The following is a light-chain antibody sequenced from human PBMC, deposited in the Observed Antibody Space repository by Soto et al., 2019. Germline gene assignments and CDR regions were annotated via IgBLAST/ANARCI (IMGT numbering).Light chain of an antibody. Sequence: QSVLTQPLSVSGSPGQSVTISCTGTSSDVGGYNRVSWYQQPPGTAPKLMIYEVTNRPSGVPDRFSGSKSGNTASLTISGLQAEDEADYYCSSYASSSTPYVFGTGTKVTVL. CDR3: SSYASSSTPYV. CDR2: EVT. CDR1: SSDVGGYNR. V-gene: IGLV2-18*02. J-gene: IGLJ1*01.